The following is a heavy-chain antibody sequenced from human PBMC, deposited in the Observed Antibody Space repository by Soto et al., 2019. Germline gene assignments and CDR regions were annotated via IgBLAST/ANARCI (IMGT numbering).Heavy chain of an antibody. J-gene: IGHJ4*02. Sequence: QVQLVQSGAEVKKPGSSVKVSCKASGGTFSSYTITWVRQAPGQGLEWMGRIIPSLGRANYAQKFQGRVTITPDKSTGTGYMGLSSLRSEDTAVYYCARLGVNSGYDLWGQGTLVTVSS. CDR2: IIPSLGRA. V-gene: IGHV1-69*02. CDR1: GGTFSSYT. D-gene: IGHD5-12*01. CDR3: ARLGVNSGYDL.